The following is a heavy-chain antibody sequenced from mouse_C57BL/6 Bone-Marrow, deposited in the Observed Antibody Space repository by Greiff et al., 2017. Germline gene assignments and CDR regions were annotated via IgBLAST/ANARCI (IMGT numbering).Heavy chain of an antibody. V-gene: IGHV5-6*01. CDR2: ISSGGSYT. J-gene: IGHJ2*01. D-gene: IGHD2-1*01. CDR3: ARDPLYGNYDY. CDR1: GFTFSSYG. Sequence: EVKLMESGGDLVKPGGSLKLSCAASGFTFSSYGMSWVRQTPDKRLEWVATISSGGSYTYYPDSVNGRFTISRDNAKNTLYLQMSSLKSEDTAMYYCARDPLYGNYDYWGQGTTLTVSS.